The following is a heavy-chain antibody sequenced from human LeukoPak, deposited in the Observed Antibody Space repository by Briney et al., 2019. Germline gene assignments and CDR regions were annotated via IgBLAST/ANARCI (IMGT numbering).Heavy chain of an antibody. D-gene: IGHD4-17*01. CDR3: ARGRQRRTTVTRLGAFDI. J-gene: IGHJ3*02. CDR1: GYTFTTYG. CDR2: IIPIFGTA. V-gene: IGHV1-69*13. Sequence: ASVKVSCKASGYTFTTYGISWVRQAPGQGLEWMGGIIPIFGTANYAQKFQGRVTITADESTSTAYMELSSLRSEDTAVYYCARGRQRRTTVTRLGAFDIWGQGTMVTVSS.